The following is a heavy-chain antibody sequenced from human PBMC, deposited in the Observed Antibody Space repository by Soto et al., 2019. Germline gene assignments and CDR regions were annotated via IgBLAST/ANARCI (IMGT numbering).Heavy chain of an antibody. Sequence: PGGSLRLSCTASGFTFTYYAFSWVRQAPGKGLEWVSAISANGQGIYYADSVRGRFTISRDNSKNTVFLHMDSLRAEDTAVYYCAKDRDYPRDQFHYWGQGTLVTSPQ. CDR1: GFTFTYYA. D-gene: IGHD2-2*01. J-gene: IGHJ4*02. CDR2: ISANGQGI. V-gene: IGHV3-23*01. CDR3: AKDRDYPRDQFHY.